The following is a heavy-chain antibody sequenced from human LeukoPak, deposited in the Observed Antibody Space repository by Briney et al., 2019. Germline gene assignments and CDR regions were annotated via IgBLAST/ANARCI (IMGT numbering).Heavy chain of an antibody. Sequence: PGGSLRLSCAASGFTFSSYSMNWVRQAPGKGLEWVSYISSSGSTIYYADSVKGRFTISRDNAKNSLYLQMNSLRAEDTAVYYCARVYRSSSGPTLDYWGQGTLVTVSS. CDR3: ARVYRSSSGPTLDY. D-gene: IGHD6-6*01. CDR1: GFTFSSYS. J-gene: IGHJ4*02. CDR2: ISSSGSTI. V-gene: IGHV3-48*04.